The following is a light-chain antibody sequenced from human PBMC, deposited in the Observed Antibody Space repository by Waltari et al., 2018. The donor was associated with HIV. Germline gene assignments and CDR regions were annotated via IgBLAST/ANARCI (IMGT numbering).Light chain of an antibody. CDR1: NLGDRY. V-gene: IGLV3-1*01. CDR3: QAWDTSIYWV. J-gene: IGLJ3*02. CDR2: QDD. Sequence: SYVLTQPPSVSVSPGQTATITCSGDNLGDRYASWYQQRPGQSPLLVIYQDDKRPSGIPERFSGSSSGNTATLTISGTQAMDEAVYYCQAWDTSIYWVFGGGTKLTVL.